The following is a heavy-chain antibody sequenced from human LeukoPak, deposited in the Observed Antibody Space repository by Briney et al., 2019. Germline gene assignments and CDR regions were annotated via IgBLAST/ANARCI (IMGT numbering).Heavy chain of an antibody. CDR3: ANRYSYGPDAFDI. CDR1: GGSISSGDYY. CDR2: IYYSGST. D-gene: IGHD5-18*01. V-gene: IGHV4-39*07. J-gene: IGHJ3*02. Sequence: PSQTLSLTCTVSGGSISSGDYYWSWVRQPPGKGLEWIGSIYYSGSTYYNPSLKSRVTISVDTSKNQFSLKLSSVTAADTAVYYCANRYSYGPDAFDIWGQGTMVTVSS.